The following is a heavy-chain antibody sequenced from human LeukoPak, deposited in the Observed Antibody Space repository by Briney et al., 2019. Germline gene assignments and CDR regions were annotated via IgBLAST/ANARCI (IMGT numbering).Heavy chain of an antibody. CDR1: GGSISSGGYS. CDR2: IYHSGST. CDR3: ASESVDVDV. V-gene: IGHV4-30-2*01. D-gene: IGHD3/OR15-3a*01. J-gene: IGHJ6*02. Sequence: SQTLSLTCAVSGGSISSGGYSWSWIRQPPGKGLEWIGYIYHSGSTYYNPSLKSRVTISVDRSKNQFSLKLSSVTAADTAVYYCASESVDVDVWGQGTTVTVSS.